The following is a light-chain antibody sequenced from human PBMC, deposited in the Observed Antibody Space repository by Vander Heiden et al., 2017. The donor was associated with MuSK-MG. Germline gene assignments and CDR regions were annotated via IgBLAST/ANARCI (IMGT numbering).Light chain of an antibody. CDR1: QSVGDF. CDR2: DAS. V-gene: IGKV3-11*01. Sequence: VLTQSPATLSLSPGERATLSCRASQSVGDFLAWYQQKPGQPPRLLIYDASNRATGIPARFSGSGSGTDFTLTISSREPEDFAVYYCQQRGNWPPYTFGQGTRVDIK. CDR3: QQRGNWPPYT. J-gene: IGKJ2*01.